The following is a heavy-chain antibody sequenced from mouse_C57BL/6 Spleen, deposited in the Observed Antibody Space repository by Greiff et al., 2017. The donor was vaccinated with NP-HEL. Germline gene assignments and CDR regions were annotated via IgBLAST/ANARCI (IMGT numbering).Heavy chain of an antibody. Sequence: VQLQQSGTELVKPGASVKLSCKASGYTFTSYWMHWVKQRPGQGLEWIGNINPSNGGTNYNEKFKSKATLTVDKSSSTAYMQLSSLTSEASAVYYCARYSYDYDTWFAYWGQGTLVTVSA. CDR1: GYTFTSYW. V-gene: IGHV1-53*01. CDR3: ARYSYDYDTWFAY. CDR2: INPSNGGT. J-gene: IGHJ3*01. D-gene: IGHD2-4*01.